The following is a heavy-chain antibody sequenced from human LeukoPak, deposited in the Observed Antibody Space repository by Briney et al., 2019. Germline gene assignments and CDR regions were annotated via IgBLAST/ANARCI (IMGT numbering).Heavy chain of an antibody. CDR1: GESFSGYY. D-gene: IGHD4-17*01. V-gene: IGHV4-34*01. CDR2: INHSGST. J-gene: IGHJ4*02. Sequence: PSETLSLTCAVYGESFSGYYWSWIRQPPGKGLEWIGEINHSGSTNYNPSLKSRVTISVDTSKNQFSLKLSSVTAADTAVYYCARIYGDYDYWGQGTLVTVSS. CDR3: ARIYGDYDY.